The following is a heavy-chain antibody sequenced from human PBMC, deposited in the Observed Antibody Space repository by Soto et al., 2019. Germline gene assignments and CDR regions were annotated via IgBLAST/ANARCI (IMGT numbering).Heavy chain of an antibody. CDR1: GFTFDDYA. Sequence: EVQLVESGGGLVQPGRSLRLSCAASGFTFDDYAMHWVRQAPGKGLEWVSGISWNSGSIGYADSVKGRFTISRDNAKNSLYLQMNSLRAEDTALYYCAKSWWEHHDAFDIWSQGTMVTVSS. D-gene: IGHD2-8*02. V-gene: IGHV3-9*01. J-gene: IGHJ3*02. CDR3: AKSWWEHHDAFDI. CDR2: ISWNSGSI.